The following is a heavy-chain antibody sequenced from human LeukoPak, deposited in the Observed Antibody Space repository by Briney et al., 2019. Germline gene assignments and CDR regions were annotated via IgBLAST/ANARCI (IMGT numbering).Heavy chain of an antibody. CDR2: ISYDGSNK. CDR1: GFTFSSYA. J-gene: IGHJ4*02. Sequence: GRSLRLSRAASGFTFSSYAMHWVRQAPGKGLEWVAVISYDGSNKYYADSVKGRFTISRDNSKNTLYLQMNSLRAEDTAVYYCARDSAEVYGGWLDYWGQGTLVTVSS. D-gene: IGHD4-23*01. V-gene: IGHV3-30*04. CDR3: ARDSAEVYGGWLDY.